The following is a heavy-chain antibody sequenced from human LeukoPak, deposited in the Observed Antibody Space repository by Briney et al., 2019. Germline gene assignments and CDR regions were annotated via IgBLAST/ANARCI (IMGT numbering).Heavy chain of an antibody. D-gene: IGHD4-23*01. V-gene: IGHV3-48*03. CDR3: ARESPSYGGNVFDY. CDR2: ISSSGTAI. CDR1: GFTFSSYE. Sequence: GGSLRLSCAASGFTFSSYEMNWVRQAPGKGLEWVSYISSSGTAIYYADSVKGRFTISRDNAKNSLYLQMNSLRAEDTAVYYCARESPSYGGNVFDYWGQGTLVSVSS. J-gene: IGHJ4*02.